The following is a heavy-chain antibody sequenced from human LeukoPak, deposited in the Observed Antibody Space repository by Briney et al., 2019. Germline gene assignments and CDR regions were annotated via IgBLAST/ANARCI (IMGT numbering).Heavy chain of an antibody. Sequence: GGSLRLSCAASGFTFSSYWMSWVRRAPGKGLEWVANIKQDGSEKYCVDSVKGRFTNSRDNAKSSLYLQMNSLRVEDTAVYYCARGGYTRDYWGQGTLVTVSS. D-gene: IGHD3-16*02. V-gene: IGHV3-7*01. J-gene: IGHJ4*02. CDR2: IKQDGSEK. CDR3: ARGGYTRDY. CDR1: GFTFSSYW.